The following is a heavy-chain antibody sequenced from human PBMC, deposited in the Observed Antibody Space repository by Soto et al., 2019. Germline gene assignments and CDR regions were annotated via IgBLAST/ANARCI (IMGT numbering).Heavy chain of an antibody. CDR2: IYYSGST. D-gene: IGHD3-22*01. J-gene: IGHJ4*02. CDR3: ARGKGSYDSRGDY. V-gene: IGHV4-61*01. Sequence: QVQLQESGPGLVKPSETLSLTCTVSGGSVSSGSYYWSWIRQPPGKGLEWIGYIYYSGSTNYNPSLKSRVTISVDTSKNQFSLKLSSVTAADTAVYYCARGKGSYDSRGDYWGQGTLVTVSS. CDR1: GGSVSSGSYY.